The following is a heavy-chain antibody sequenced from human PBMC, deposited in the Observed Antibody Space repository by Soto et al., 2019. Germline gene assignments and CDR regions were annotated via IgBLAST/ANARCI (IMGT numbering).Heavy chain of an antibody. CDR2: ISGSGGST. CDR3: ANLISCYDFAF. CDR1: GFTFSSYA. J-gene: IGHJ4*02. V-gene: IGHV3-23*01. Sequence: GWSLRLSCAASGFTFSSYAMSWVRQAPGKGLEWVSAISGSGGSTYYADSVKGRFTISRDTSKNTLYLQMNSLRAEDTAVYYCANLISCYDFAFWGQGTMVTVSS. D-gene: IGHD5-12*01.